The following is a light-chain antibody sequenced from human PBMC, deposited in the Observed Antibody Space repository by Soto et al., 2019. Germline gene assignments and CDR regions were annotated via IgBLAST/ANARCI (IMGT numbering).Light chain of an antibody. CDR1: QSISSW. CDR3: QQYNSYSPVT. V-gene: IGKV1-5*03. J-gene: IGKJ4*01. Sequence: DIQMTQSPSTLSASVGDRVTITCRASQSISSWLAWYQQKPGKAPKLLIYKASSLESGVPSRFSGSGSGTEVTLTISSLQPDDFATYYYQQYNSYSPVTFGGGTKVEIK. CDR2: KAS.